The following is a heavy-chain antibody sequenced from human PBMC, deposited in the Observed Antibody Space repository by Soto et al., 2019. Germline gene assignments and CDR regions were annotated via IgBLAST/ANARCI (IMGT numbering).Heavy chain of an antibody. Sequence: EVQLVESGGGLVQPGGSLRLPCAASGFTVSTKYMSWVRQAPGKGVEWVSVNYSGGSTFYADSGRGRFTTSRDNSKSTVNLQITCLRAEASGVYYCARGPWAADSWGQGTLVTVSS. CDR2: NYSGGST. D-gene: IGHD3-16*01. J-gene: IGHJ4*02. CDR1: GFTVSTKY. CDR3: ARGPWAADS. V-gene: IGHV3-66*01.